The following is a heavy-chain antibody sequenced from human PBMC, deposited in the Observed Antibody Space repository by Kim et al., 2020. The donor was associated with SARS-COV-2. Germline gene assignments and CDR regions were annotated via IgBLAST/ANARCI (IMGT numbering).Heavy chain of an antibody. Sequence: DSVKGRFTISRDNSKNTRYLQMNSLRAEDTAVYYCARAGYSYGYFYRFDYWGQGTLVTVSS. D-gene: IGHD5-18*01. V-gene: IGHV3-30*01. J-gene: IGHJ4*02. CDR3: ARAGYSYGYFYRFDY.